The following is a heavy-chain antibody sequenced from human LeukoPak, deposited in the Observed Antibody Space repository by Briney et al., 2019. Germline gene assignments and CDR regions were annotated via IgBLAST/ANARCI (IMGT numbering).Heavy chain of an antibody. CDR3: ARDVVGATTANYYYYGMDV. D-gene: IGHD1-26*01. CDR2: ISAYNGNT. V-gene: IGHV1-18*01. Sequence: GASVKVSCKASGYTFTSYGISWVRQAPGQGLEWMGWISAYNGNTNYAQKLQGRVTMTTDTSTSTAYMELRSLRSDDTAVYYCARDVVGATTANYYYYGMDVWGQGTTVTVSS. CDR1: GYTFTSYG. J-gene: IGHJ6*02.